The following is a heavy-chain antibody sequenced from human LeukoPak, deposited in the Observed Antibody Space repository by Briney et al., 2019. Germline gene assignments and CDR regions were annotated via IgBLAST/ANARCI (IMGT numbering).Heavy chain of an antibody. Sequence: GASVKVSCKASGYTFTSYYMHWVRQAPGQGLEWMGIINPSGGSTSYAQKFQGRVTMTRDTSTCTVYMELSSLRSEDTAVYYCARRSSGSYRSNWFDPWGQGALVTVSS. V-gene: IGHV1-46*01. D-gene: IGHD3-10*01. CDR1: GYTFTSYY. J-gene: IGHJ5*02. CDR2: INPSGGST. CDR3: ARRSSGSYRSNWFDP.